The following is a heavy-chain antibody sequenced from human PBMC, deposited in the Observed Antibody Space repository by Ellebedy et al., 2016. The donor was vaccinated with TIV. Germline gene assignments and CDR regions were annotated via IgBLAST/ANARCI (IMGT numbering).Heavy chain of an antibody. Sequence: MPSETLSLTCAVYGGSFNGYYWSWIRQPPGKGLEWIWEINHSGFTNYSPSLKSRVTISADTSQNQFSLKLSSVTAADTAVYYCARATSMVRGWYYFDFWGQGTLVTVSS. D-gene: IGHD3-10*01. CDR1: GGSFNGYY. V-gene: IGHV4-34*01. J-gene: IGHJ4*02. CDR2: INHSGFT. CDR3: ARATSMVRGWYYFDF.